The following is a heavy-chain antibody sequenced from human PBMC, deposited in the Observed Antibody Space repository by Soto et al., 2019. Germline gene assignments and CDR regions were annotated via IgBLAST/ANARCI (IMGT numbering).Heavy chain of an antibody. D-gene: IGHD6-19*01. CDR3: ARVMGIAVAGTWFDP. J-gene: IGHJ5*02. CDR1: GYSISSGYY. Sequence: SETLSLTCAVSGYSISSGYYWGWIRQPPGRGLEWIGSIYHSGSTYYNPSLKSRVTISVDTSKNQFSLKLSSVTAADTAVYYCARVMGIAVAGTWFDPWGQGTLVTVSS. CDR2: IYHSGST. V-gene: IGHV4-38-2*01.